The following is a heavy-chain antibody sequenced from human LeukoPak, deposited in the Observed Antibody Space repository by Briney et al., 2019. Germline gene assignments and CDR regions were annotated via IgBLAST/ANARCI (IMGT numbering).Heavy chain of an antibody. CDR3: AKDLGHEWEPLDY. CDR2: ISGSGGST. Sequence: GGSLRLSCAASGFTFSSYAMIWVRQAPGKGLEWVSAISGSGGSTYYADSVKGRFTISRDNSKNTLYLQMNSLRAEDTAVYYCAKDLGHEWEPLDYWGQGTLVTVSS. J-gene: IGHJ4*02. V-gene: IGHV3-23*01. CDR1: GFTFSSYA. D-gene: IGHD1-26*01.